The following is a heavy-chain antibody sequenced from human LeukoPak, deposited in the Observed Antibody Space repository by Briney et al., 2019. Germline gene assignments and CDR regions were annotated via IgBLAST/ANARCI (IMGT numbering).Heavy chain of an antibody. D-gene: IGHD6-6*01. CDR1: GGSISSGGYY. CDR3: ARDQEAPPHFDY. Sequence: TSETLSLTCTVSGGSISSGGYYWSWIRQPPGKGLEWIGYIYHSGSTYYNPSLKSRVTISVDRSKNQFSPKLSSVTAADTAVYYCARDQEAPPHFDYWGQGTLVTVSS. V-gene: IGHV4-30-2*01. CDR2: IYHSGST. J-gene: IGHJ4*02.